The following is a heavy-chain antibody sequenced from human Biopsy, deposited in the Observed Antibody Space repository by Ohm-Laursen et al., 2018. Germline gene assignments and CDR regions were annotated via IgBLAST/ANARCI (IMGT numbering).Heavy chain of an antibody. CDR2: ISAYKGQT. D-gene: IGHD1/OR15-1a*01. Sequence: ASEKAACKASGYSLSTFGLNWVRQAPGLGLEWMGWISAYKGQTSYAPNFQGRLIMNTDTSTGTAYMELRCLRSDDTAMYYCARDPRNKFDLWGQGTLVSVSA. J-gene: IGHJ5*02. CDR1: GYSLSTFG. CDR3: ARDPRNKFDL. V-gene: IGHV1-18*01.